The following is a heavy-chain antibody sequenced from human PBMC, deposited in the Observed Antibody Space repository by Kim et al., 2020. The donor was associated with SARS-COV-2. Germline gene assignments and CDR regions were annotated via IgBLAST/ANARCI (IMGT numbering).Heavy chain of an antibody. CDR3: ARESSIAARRPPDY. D-gene: IGHD6-6*01. Sequence: GGSLRLSCAASGFTFSSYWMSWVRQAPGKGLEWVANIKQDGSEKYYVDSVKGRFTISRDNAKNSLYLQMNSLRAEDTAVYYCARESSIAARRPPDYWGQGTLVTVSS. CDR1: GFTFSSYW. J-gene: IGHJ4*02. V-gene: IGHV3-7*01. CDR2: IKQDGSEK.